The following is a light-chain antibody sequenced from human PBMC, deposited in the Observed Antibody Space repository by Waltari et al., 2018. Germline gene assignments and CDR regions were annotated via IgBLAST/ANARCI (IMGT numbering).Light chain of an antibody. CDR2: DVN. V-gene: IGLV2-14*03. CDR1: STDVGAYDY. Sequence: QSALAQPASVSGSPGQSITISCTGTSTDVGAYDYVSWYQQHPGKAPRLIIYDVNHRPSGLPDRCSGSKSGNTASLSISGLQAEDEADYYCNSFTTSFTFVFGTGTKVTVL. CDR3: NSFTTSFTFV. J-gene: IGLJ1*01.